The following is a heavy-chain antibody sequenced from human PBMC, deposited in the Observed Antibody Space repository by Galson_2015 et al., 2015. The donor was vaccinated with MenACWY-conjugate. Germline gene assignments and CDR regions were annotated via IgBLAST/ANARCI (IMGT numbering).Heavy chain of an antibody. CDR2: ISSSSSTI. J-gene: IGHJ4*02. D-gene: IGHD3-22*01. CDR1: GFTFSSYS. V-gene: IGHV3-48*02. Sequence: SLRLSCAASGFTFSSYSMNWVRQAPGKGLEWVSYISSSSSTIYYADSVKGRFTISRDNAENSLYLQMNSLRDEDTAVYYCARAPPYYYDSSGQGTFDYWGQGTLVTVSS. CDR3: ARAPPYYYDSSGQGTFDY.